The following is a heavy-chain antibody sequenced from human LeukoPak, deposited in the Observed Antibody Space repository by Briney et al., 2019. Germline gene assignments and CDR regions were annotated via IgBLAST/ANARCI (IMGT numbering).Heavy chain of an antibody. Sequence: ASVKVSCKVFGYTFTGYHIHGVRQAPGQGREWMGRINPNTGGPNYAQKSQDRVTMIRDKSVSTAYMEMSRLTSDDTAVYYCARGEVEMATVGDDSFDIWGQGTMVAVYS. CDR1: GYTFTGYH. D-gene: IGHD5-24*01. CDR3: ARGEVEMATVGDDSFDI. V-gene: IGHV1-2*06. CDR2: INPNTGGP. J-gene: IGHJ3*02.